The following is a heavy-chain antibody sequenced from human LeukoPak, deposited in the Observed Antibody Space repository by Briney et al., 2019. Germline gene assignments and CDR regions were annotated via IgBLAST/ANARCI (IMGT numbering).Heavy chain of an antibody. Sequence: GGSLRLSRAASGLTFSQSWMSWVRQTPGKGLEWVASIKPDGSERYYVDPVKGRFTISRDNANNSLYLQMNSLRVEDTAVYYCTRGITTSDYWGQGTLVTVSS. D-gene: IGHD1-14*01. CDR1: GLTFSQSW. J-gene: IGHJ4*02. CDR3: TRGITTSDY. V-gene: IGHV3-7*01. CDR2: IKPDGSER.